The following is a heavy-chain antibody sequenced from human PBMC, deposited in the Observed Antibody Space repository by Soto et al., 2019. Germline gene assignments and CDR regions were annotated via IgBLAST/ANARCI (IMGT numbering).Heavy chain of an antibody. CDR3: AREKDYGSGRHAFDI. CDR2: ISSSSSYI. J-gene: IGHJ3*02. Sequence: GGSLRLSCAASGFTFSSYSMNWVRQAPGKGLEWVSSISSSSSYIYYADSVKGRFTISRDNAKNSLYLQMNSLRAEDTAVYYCAREKDYGSGRHAFDIWGKGTMVTVSS. D-gene: IGHD3-10*01. CDR1: GFTFSSYS. V-gene: IGHV3-21*01.